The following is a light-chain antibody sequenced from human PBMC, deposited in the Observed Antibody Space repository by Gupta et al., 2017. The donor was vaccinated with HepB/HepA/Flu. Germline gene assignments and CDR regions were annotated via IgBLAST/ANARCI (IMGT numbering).Light chain of an antibody. CDR1: LSFLHSNGYNY. CDR3: MQALQTPIT. V-gene: IGKV2-28*01. CDR2: VGS. Sequence: DIVMTQSLLSLPVTPGEPASISCRSILSFLHSNGYNYLDWYLQKPGQSPQLLIYVGSNRASGVPDRVSDSDSGTYFTLKIIRVEAEDVGVYYCMQALQTPITFGQGTRLDIK. J-gene: IGKJ5*01.